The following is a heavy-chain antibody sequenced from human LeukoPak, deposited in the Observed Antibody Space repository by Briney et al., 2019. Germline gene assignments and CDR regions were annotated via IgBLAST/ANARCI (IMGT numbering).Heavy chain of an antibody. CDR1: GGSISSSSYY. V-gene: IGHV4-39*07. CDR3: ARDNDQLGLDPFDY. J-gene: IGHJ4*02. CDR2: IYYSGTT. Sequence: SETLSLTCTVSGGSISSSSYYWGWIRQPPGKGLEWIGSIYYSGTTYYNPSLKSRVTISIDTSKNQFSLKLSSVTAADTAMYYCARDNDQLGLDPFDYWGQGTLVTVSS. D-gene: IGHD1-1*01.